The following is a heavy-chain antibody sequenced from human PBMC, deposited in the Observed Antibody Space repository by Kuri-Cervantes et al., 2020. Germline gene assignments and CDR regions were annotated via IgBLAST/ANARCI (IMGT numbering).Heavy chain of an antibody. CDR2: INPSGGST. Sequence: ASVKVSCKASGYTFTSYYMHWVRQAPGQGLEWMGIINPSGGSTSYAQKFQGRVTMTRDTSISTAYMELSRLRSDDTAVYYCARAGYCSSTSCYAVYMDVWGRGTTVTVSS. V-gene: IGHV1-46*01. J-gene: IGHJ6*03. D-gene: IGHD2-2*01. CDR1: GYTFTSYY. CDR3: ARAGYCSSTSCYAVYMDV.